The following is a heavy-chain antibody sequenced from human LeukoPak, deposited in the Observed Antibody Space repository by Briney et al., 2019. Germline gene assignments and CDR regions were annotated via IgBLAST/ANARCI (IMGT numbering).Heavy chain of an antibody. CDR1: GGSISSGGYS. CDR2: IYHSGST. Sequence: SQTLSLTCAVSGGSISSGGYSWSWIRQPPGKGPEWIGYIYHSGSTYYNPSLKSRVTISVDRSKNQFSLKLSSVTAADTAVYYCARDPGGYFDLWGRGTLVTVSS. V-gene: IGHV4-30-2*01. J-gene: IGHJ2*01. CDR3: ARDPGGYFDL. D-gene: IGHD3-10*01.